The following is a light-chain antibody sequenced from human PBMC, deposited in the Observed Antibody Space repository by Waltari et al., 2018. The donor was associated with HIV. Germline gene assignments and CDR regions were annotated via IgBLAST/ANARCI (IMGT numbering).Light chain of an antibody. J-gene: IGLJ1*01. CDR2: EGS. V-gene: IGLV2-23*01. CDR1: SSDVGSYNL. CDR3: CSYAGSH. Sequence: QSALTQPASVSGSPGQSITISCTGTSSDVGSYNLVSWYQQYPGKAPKLMIYEGSKRPSGFSNRFSASKSGNTASLTISGLQADDEADYYCCSYAGSHFGTGTTVTVL.